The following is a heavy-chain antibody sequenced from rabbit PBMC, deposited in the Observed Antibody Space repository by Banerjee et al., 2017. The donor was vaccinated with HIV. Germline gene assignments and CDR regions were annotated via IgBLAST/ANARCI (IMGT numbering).Heavy chain of an antibody. V-gene: IGHV1S47*01. D-gene: IGHD6-1*01. CDR1: GIDFSTYG. J-gene: IGHJ4*01. CDR3: TRAAGYGGYGYSTGFTL. Sequence: QEQLEESGGGLVQPGGSLKLSCKASGIDFSTYGISWVRQAPGKGLEWIAYIYPDYGTTDYASWAKGRFTISLDNAQNTVFLQMTSLTAADTATYFCTRAAGYGGYGYSTGFTLWGPGTLVTVS. CDR2: IYPDYGTT.